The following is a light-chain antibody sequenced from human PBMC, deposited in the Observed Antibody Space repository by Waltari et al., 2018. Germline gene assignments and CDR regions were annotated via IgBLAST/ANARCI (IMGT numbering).Light chain of an antibody. CDR2: ATS. V-gene: IGKV3-20*01. J-gene: IGKJ5*01. CDR1: QSVGSSD. CDR3: QHYGISFPVT. Sequence: ATLSCRASQSVGSSDLIWYQQKPGQAPRLLIFATSYRATGIPDRFSGSGSGTDFTLTISRLEPEDVAIYYCQHYGISFPVTFGQGTRLEIK.